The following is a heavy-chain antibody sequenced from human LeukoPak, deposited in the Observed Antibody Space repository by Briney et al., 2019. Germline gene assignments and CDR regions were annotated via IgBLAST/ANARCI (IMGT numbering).Heavy chain of an antibody. Sequence: SETLSLTCTVSGGSISSYYWSWIRQPPWKGLEWIGYIYYSGSTNYNPSLKSRVTISVDTSKNQFSLKLSSVTAADTAVYYCARDPLRPTGVGDYWGQGTLVTVSS. D-gene: IGHD3-3*01. CDR2: IYYSGST. CDR1: GGSISSYY. J-gene: IGHJ4*02. CDR3: ARDPLRPTGVGDY. V-gene: IGHV4-59*12.